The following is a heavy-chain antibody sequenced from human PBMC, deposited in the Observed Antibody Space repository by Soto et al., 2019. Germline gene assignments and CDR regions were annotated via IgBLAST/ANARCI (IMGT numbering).Heavy chain of an antibody. J-gene: IGHJ5*02. CDR2: IYYTGMT. V-gene: IGHV4-39*01. CDR3: ARGSKNYYDSSGYYWFDP. Sequence: PSETLSLTCIVSGTSISSTAYYWGWIRQPPGKGLEWITSIYYTGMTYYNPSLKSRVTISVDTSKNQFSLKLSSVTAADRAVYYCARGSKNYYDSSGYYWFDPWGQGTLVTVSS. D-gene: IGHD3-22*01. CDR1: GTSISSTAYY.